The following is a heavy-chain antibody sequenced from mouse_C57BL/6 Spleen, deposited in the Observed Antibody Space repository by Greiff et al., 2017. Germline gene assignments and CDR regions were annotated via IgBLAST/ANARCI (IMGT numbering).Heavy chain of an antibody. CDR3: ARRGYGSYYFDY. V-gene: IGHV1-55*01. CDR2: IYPGSGST. D-gene: IGHD2-2*01. CDR1: GYTFTSYW. Sequence: QVQLQQPGAELVKPGASVKMSCKASGYTFTSYWITWVKQRPGQGLEWIGDIYPGSGSTNYNEKFKSKATLPVDTSSSTAYMQLSSLTSEDSAVYYCARRGYGSYYFDYWDQGTTLTVSS. J-gene: IGHJ2*01.